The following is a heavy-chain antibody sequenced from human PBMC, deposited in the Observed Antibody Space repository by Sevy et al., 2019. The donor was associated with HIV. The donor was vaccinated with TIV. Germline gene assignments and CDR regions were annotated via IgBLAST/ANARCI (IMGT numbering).Heavy chain of an antibody. V-gene: IGHV3-30*04. CDR1: GFTFGNHA. CDR3: ARDRCTDGVCFRSGYFDY. J-gene: IGHJ4*01. D-gene: IGHD2-8*01. Sequence: GGSLRLSCAASGFTFGNHAIHWVRQAPGKGLEWVAIISFDGRNEHYGDSVKGRFTISRDNSKNTMYLQMTRLRTEDTAVYYCARDRCTDGVCFRSGYFDYWGQGTLVTVSS. CDR2: ISFDGRNE.